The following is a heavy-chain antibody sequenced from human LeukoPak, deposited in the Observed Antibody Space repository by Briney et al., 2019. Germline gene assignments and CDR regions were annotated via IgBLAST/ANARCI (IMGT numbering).Heavy chain of an antibody. V-gene: IGHV1-2*02. CDR1: GYTFTGYY. J-gene: IGHJ4*02. CDR3: ARVIIGGSSSHHYFDY. D-gene: IGHD1-26*01. Sequence: GASVKVSCKASGYTFTGYYMHWVRQAPGQGLEWMGWINPNSGGTNYAQKFQGRVTMTRDTSISTAYMKLSRLRSDDTAVYYCARVIIGGSSSHHYFDYWGQGTLVTVSS. CDR2: INPNSGGT.